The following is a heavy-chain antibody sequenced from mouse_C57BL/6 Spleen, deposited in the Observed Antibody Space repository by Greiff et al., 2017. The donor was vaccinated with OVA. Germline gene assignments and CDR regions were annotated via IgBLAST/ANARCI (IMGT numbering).Heavy chain of an antibody. CDR2: INYDGSSN. V-gene: IGHV5-16*01. J-gene: IGHJ4*01. Sequence: EVKGVESEGGLVQPGSSLKLSCTASGFTFSDYYMAWVRQVPEKGLEWVANINYDGSSNYSLDSLTSGFLISSANAKNILYLQMSRLKSEDTTTYYCAREDYAMDYWSQGTSVTVSS. CDR3: AREDYAMDY. CDR1: GFTFSDYY.